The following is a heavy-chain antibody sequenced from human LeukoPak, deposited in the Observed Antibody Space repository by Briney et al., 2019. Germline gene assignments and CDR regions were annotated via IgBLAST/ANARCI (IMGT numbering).Heavy chain of an antibody. V-gene: IGHV1-8*01. D-gene: IGHD6-19*01. CDR3: ARVSIVTVAGSNWFDP. Sequence: ASVKVSCKASGYTFTSYDINWVRQATGQGLEWMGWMNPNSGNTGYAQKFQGRVTMTRNTSISTAYMELSSLRSEDTAVYYCARVSIVTVAGSNWFDPWGQGTLVTVSS. CDR2: MNPNSGNT. J-gene: IGHJ5*02. CDR1: GYTFTSYD.